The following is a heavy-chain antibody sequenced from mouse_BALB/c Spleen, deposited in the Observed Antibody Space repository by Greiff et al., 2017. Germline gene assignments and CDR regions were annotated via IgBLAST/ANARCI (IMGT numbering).Heavy chain of an antibody. V-gene: IGHV14-4*02. J-gene: IGHJ1*01. CDR2: IDPENGDT. D-gene: IGHD2-1*01. Sequence: VQLQQSGAELVRSGASVKLSCTASGFNIKDYYMHWVKQRPEQGLEWIGWIDPENGDTDYAPTFQGKATMTADTYSNTAYLQLSSLTSEDTAVYYCSHIYDGNGYFDVWGAGTTVTVAS. CDR3: SHIYDGNGYFDV. CDR1: GFNIKDYY.